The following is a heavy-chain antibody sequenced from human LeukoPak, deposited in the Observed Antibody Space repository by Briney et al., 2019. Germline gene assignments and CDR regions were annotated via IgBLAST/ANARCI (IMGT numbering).Heavy chain of an antibody. V-gene: IGHV1-18*01. D-gene: IGHD6-19*01. CDR1: GYTFTSYG. CDR2: SSGYNDNT. Sequence: GASVKVSCKASGYTFTSYGISWVRQAPGQGLEWMGWSSGYNDNTNYAQKFQGRVTMTTDTSTSTAYMGLRSLRSDDTAVYYCARGETPSSGWYYFDYWGQGTLVTVSS. CDR3: ARGETPSSGWYYFDY. J-gene: IGHJ4*02.